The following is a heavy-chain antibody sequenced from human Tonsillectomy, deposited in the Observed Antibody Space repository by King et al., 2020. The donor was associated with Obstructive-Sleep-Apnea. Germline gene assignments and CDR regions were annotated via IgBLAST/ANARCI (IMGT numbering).Heavy chain of an antibody. CDR3: ASAGDYYDSSGYYWYFDY. CDR1: GGSISSSNW. D-gene: IGHD3-22*01. V-gene: IGHV4-4*02. CDR2: IYQSGST. Sequence: QLQESGPGLVKPSGTLSLTCAVSGGSISSSNWWSWVRQPPGKGLEWIGEIYQSGSTNYNPALKNRVTISVDKSKNQFSLKLSSVTAADTAVYYCASAGDYYDSSGYYWYFDYWGQGTLVTVSS. J-gene: IGHJ4*02.